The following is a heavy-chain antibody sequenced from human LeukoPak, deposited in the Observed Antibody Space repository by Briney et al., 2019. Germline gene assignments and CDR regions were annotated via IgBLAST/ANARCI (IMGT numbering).Heavy chain of an antibody. V-gene: IGHV1-46*01. D-gene: IGHD1-14*01. J-gene: IGHJ4*02. CDR1: GQTFTRYY. CDR3: ARVTGGANFDH. CDR2: INPGSGNT. Sequence: APVKVSCRASGQTFTRYYIHWVRHAPGQGLEWMAVINPGSGNTNYAQKFQDRVTMTRDSSTGTVYMELSSLRSEDTAVYFCARVTGGANFDHWGQGTLVTVSS.